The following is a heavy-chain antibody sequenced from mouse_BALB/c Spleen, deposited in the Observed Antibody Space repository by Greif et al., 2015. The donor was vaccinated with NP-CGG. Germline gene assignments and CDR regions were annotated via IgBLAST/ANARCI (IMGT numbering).Heavy chain of an antibody. CDR3: ARSIATGFAY. J-gene: IGHJ3*01. CDR1: GYSFTSYY. CDR2: IFPGSGNT. V-gene: IGHV1-66*01. Sequence: QVQLQQSGPELVKPGASVKISCKASGYSFTSYYIHWVKQRPGQGLEWIGWIFPGSGNTKYDEKFKGKATLTADTSSSTAYMQLSSLTSEDSAVYFCARSIATGFAYWGQGTLVTVSA.